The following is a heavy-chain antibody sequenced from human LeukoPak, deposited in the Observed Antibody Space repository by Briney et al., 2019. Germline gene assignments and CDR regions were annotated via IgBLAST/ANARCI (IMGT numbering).Heavy chain of an antibody. CDR1: GYTFTSYA. CDR2: INAGNGNT. CDR3: ARGHLWFGELWPSDY. D-gene: IGHD3-10*01. Sequence: ASVTVSCTASGYTFTSYAMHWVRQAPGQRLEWMGWINAGNGNTKYSQKFQGRVTITRDTSASTAYMELSSLRSEDTAVYYCARGHLWFGELWPSDYWGQGTLVTVSS. J-gene: IGHJ4*02. V-gene: IGHV1-3*01.